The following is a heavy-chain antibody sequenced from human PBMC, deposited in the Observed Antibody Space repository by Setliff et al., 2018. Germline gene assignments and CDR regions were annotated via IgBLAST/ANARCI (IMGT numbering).Heavy chain of an antibody. D-gene: IGHD2-8*01. Sequence: GSLRLSCAASGFSLNSFRMTWIRQPPGKGLEWVSSISSTGDDIYYADPVKGRFTISRDNAENSLYLQMNSLRSDDTAVYYCSRLVRYCTTTTCQSVPGAEVWGQGTLVTVSS. J-gene: IGHJ4*02. CDR1: GFSLNSFR. V-gene: IGHV3-21*04. CDR3: SRLVRYCTTTTCQSVPGAEV. CDR2: ISSTGDDI.